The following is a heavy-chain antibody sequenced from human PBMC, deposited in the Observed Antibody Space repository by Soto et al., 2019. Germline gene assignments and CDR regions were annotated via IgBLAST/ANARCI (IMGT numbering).Heavy chain of an antibody. CDR1: GGTFSSYT. Sequence: QVQLVQSGAEVKKPGSSVKVSCKASGGTFSSYTISWVRQAPGQGLEWMGRIIPILGIANYAQKFQGRVXIXXDKATSTAYMELSSLRSEDTAVYYCARGEGSLGNYWGQGTLVTVSS. CDR3: ARGEGSLGNY. CDR2: IIPILGIA. D-gene: IGHD6-13*01. J-gene: IGHJ4*02. V-gene: IGHV1-69*02.